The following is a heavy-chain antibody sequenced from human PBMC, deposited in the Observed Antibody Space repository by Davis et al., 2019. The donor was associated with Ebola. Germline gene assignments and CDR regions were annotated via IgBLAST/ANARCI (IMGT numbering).Heavy chain of an antibody. V-gene: IGHV3-48*03. CDR2: VGNSVDEI. CDR1: GFIFSDYE. CDR3: VKEAVNNGYFDS. D-gene: IGHD2-8*01. Sequence: GESLKISCEASGFIFSDYEMNWVRQTPGKGLEWIAFVGNSVDEIHYAASVKGRFTASRDNAKNSLYLQMNSLRPEDTAVYYCVKEAVNNGYFDSWGQGTLITVSS. J-gene: IGHJ4*02.